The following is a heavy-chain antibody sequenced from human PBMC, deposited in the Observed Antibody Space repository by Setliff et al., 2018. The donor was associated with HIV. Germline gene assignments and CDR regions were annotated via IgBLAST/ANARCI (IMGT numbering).Heavy chain of an antibody. CDR2: IYSTGST. J-gene: IGHJ4*02. Sequence: ETLSLTCAVSGYSISSGYYWSWIRQSPGKAFEWIGYIYSTGSTNYNPSLQSRVTISMVASRNQFSLKVTSVTAADTAVYYCAKGAGFYGDYTFDHWGQGRQVTVSS. CDR3: AKGAGFYGDYTFDH. V-gene: IGHV4-61*01. D-gene: IGHD4-17*01. CDR1: GYSISSGYY.